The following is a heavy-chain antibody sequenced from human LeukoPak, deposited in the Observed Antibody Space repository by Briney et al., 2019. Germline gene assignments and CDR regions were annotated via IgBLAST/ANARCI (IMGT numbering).Heavy chain of an antibody. CDR2: VSHTGTT. CDR1: GATISSAYYF. CDR3: ARSAMSGGYPLLFKY. D-gene: IGHD5-12*01. J-gene: IGHJ4*02. V-gene: IGHV4-31*03. Sequence: SETLSLTCTVSGATISSAYYFWSWIRQHPGKGLEWIRYVSHTGTTSYNPSLKSRVTISVDKSKNQFSLKLNSVTAPDTAVDYCARSAMSGGYPLLFKYWGQGALVTVSS.